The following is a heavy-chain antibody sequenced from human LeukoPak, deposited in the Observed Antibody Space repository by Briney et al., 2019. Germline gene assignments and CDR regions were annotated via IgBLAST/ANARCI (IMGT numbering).Heavy chain of an antibody. CDR2: IYYSGRT. J-gene: IGHJ5*02. V-gene: IGHV4-39*07. CDR1: GGSISSSSHY. D-gene: IGHD3-3*01. CDR3: ARVNTNYDFWSGYFRPDNWFDP. Sequence: SETLSLTCTVSGGSISSSSHYWGWIRQPPGKGLEWIGSIYYSGRTYYNPSLKSRVTISVDTSKNQFSLKLSSVTAADTAVYYCARVNTNYDFWSGYFRPDNWFDPWGQGTLVTVSS.